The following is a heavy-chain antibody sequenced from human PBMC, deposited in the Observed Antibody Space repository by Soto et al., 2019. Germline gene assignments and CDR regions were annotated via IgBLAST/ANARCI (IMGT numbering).Heavy chain of an antibody. CDR3: ARDGSGSYSFRNWFDP. J-gene: IGHJ5*02. CDR1: GGTFSSYA. Sequence: QVQLVQSGAEVKKPGSSVKVSCKASGGTFSSYAISWVRQAPGQGLEWMGGIIPIFGTANYAQKFQGRVTINADESTSTAYMELSSLSSEDTAVYYCARDGSGSYSFRNWFDPWGQGTLVTVSS. V-gene: IGHV1-69*01. CDR2: IIPIFGTA. D-gene: IGHD3-10*01.